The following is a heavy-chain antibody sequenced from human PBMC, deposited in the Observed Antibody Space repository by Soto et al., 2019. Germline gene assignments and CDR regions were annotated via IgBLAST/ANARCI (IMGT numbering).Heavy chain of an antibody. Sequence: QLQLQESGPGLVKPSETLSLTCTVSGGSISSSSYYWGWIRQPPGKGLEWIGSIYYSGSTYYNPSLKSRVTISVDTSKNQFSLKLSSVTAADTAVYYRARPLEDYGDFVYWGQGTLVTVSS. CDR2: IYYSGST. V-gene: IGHV4-39*01. D-gene: IGHD4-17*01. CDR3: ARPLEDYGDFVY. CDR1: GGSISSSSYY. J-gene: IGHJ4*02.